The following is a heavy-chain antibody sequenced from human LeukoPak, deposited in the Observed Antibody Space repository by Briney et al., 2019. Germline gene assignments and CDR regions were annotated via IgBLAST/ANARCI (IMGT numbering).Heavy chain of an antibody. CDR2: IYYSGST. Sequence: NPPETLSLTSTVPRGSITSSSYYCGWIRHPPGKGLEWIGIIYYSGSTYYNPSLKSRVTISVDTSKNQFSLKLSSVTAADTAVYYCARHGLERRPTRLYYFDYWGQGTLVTVSS. CDR3: ARHGLERRPTRLYYFDY. V-gene: IGHV4-39*01. J-gene: IGHJ4*02. CDR1: RGSITSSSYY. D-gene: IGHD1-1*01.